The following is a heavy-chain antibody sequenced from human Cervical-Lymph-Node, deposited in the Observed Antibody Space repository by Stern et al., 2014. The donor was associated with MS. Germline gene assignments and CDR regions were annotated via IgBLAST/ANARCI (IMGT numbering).Heavy chain of an antibody. J-gene: IGHJ4*02. CDR2: IIPMFGAA. V-gene: IGHV1-69*01. Sequence: QMQLVQSGAEVKKPGSSVKVSCKASGGTFSTYGISWVRQAPGQGLEWMGGIIPMFGAANYAQTFQGRVTIIADESTRTAYMELSSLRSEDTAVYYCARDGNSVYLNYWGQGTLVTVSS. D-gene: IGHD5/OR15-5a*01. CDR1: GGTFSTYG. CDR3: ARDGNSVYLNY.